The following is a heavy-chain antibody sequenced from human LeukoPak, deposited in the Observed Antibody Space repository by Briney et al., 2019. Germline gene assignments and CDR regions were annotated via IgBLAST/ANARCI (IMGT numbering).Heavy chain of an antibody. CDR2: IYSSGST. J-gene: IGHJ3*02. CDR1: GGSISIGGYY. D-gene: IGHD6-13*01. CDR3: ARDKQGNSYAFDI. V-gene: IGHV4-31*03. Sequence: PSQTLSLTCSVSGGSISIGGYYWSWIRQHPGKGLEWIGYIYSSGSTYYNPSLKSRVTISAATSKSQFSLKLSSVTAADTAVYYCARDKQGNSYAFDIWGQGTRVTVSS.